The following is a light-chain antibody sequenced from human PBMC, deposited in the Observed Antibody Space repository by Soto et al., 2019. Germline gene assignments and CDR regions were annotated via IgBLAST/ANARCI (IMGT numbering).Light chain of an antibody. Sequence: DIQMTQSPSTLSASVGYRFTITCRASQTVSSWLAWYQQKPGKAPKLLIYDVSSLESGVPSRFSGSGSGTEFTLTISSLQPDDSATYYCQEYNTFWTFGQGTTGDIK. V-gene: IGKV1-5*01. CDR2: DVS. CDR3: QEYNTFWT. CDR1: QTVSSW. J-gene: IGKJ1*01.